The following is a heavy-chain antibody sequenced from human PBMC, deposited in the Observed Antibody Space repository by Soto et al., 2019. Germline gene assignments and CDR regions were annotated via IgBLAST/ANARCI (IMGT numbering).Heavy chain of an antibody. J-gene: IGHJ4*02. V-gene: IGHV6-1*01. Sequence: PSQTLSLTCAISGDSVSSNSAAWNWIRHSPSRGLEWLGRTYYRSKSYNDYAVSMRSRITINPDTTKNQFSMQLNSATPEDTAVYYCATWRFDYWGQGTLVTVSS. CDR1: GDSVSSNSAA. CDR3: ATWRFDY. CDR2: TYYRSKSYN.